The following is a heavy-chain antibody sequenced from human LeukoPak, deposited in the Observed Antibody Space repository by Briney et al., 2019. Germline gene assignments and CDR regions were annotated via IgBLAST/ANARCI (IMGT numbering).Heavy chain of an antibody. CDR1: GFTFSSYT. CDR2: ISSNSVYI. Sequence: GGSLRLSCAASGFTFSSYTMNWVRQAPGKGLEWVSSISSNSVYIKDADSAKGRFTISRDNAKNSLYLQMNSLRAEDTAVYYCLKGGWATIGPPKDWGQGTLVTVSS. J-gene: IGHJ4*02. D-gene: IGHD5-24*01. V-gene: IGHV3-21*01. CDR3: LKGGWATIGPPKD.